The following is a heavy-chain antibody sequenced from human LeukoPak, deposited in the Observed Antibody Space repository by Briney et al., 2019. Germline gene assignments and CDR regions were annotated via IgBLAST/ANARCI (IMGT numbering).Heavy chain of an antibody. Sequence: GSLRLSCAASGFTFSWYWMSWVRQAPGKGLEWVANIKQDGSEKYYVDSVKGRFTISRDNAKNSLYLQMNSLRAEDTAVYYCARDSSGYYPLDYWGQGTLVTVSS. CDR1: GFTFSWYW. D-gene: IGHD3-22*01. CDR3: ARDSSGYYPLDY. CDR2: IKQDGSEK. V-gene: IGHV3-7*01. J-gene: IGHJ4*02.